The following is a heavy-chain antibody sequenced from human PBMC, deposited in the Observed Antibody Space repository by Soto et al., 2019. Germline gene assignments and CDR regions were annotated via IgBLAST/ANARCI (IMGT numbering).Heavy chain of an antibody. Sequence: ASVKVSCKASGGTFSSYAISWVRQAPGQGLEWMGGIIPIFGTANYARKFQGRVTITADASTSTAYMELSSLRSEDTTMYYCARGPKSGNYFLSFFDYWGQGSLVTVSS. V-gene: IGHV1-69*13. CDR1: GGTFSSYA. CDR3: ARGPKSGNYFLSFFDY. D-gene: IGHD1-26*01. J-gene: IGHJ4*02. CDR2: IIPIFGTA.